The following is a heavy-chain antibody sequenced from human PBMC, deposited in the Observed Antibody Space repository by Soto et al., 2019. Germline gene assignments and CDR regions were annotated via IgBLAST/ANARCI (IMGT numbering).Heavy chain of an antibody. J-gene: IGHJ6*02. CDR1: GYTFTSYD. V-gene: IGHV1-8*01. Sequence: QVQLVQSGAEVKKPGASVQVSCKTSGYTFTSYDINWVRQAPGQGLEWVGWMNTNSDDTRSAQKFRGRLTLTRDTSMRAVYMKLSNLRPDDTAVYYCAREWSAAGHFYGMDVRGQGTTVAVSS. D-gene: IGHD6-13*01. CDR2: MNTNSDDT. CDR3: AREWSAAGHFYGMDV.